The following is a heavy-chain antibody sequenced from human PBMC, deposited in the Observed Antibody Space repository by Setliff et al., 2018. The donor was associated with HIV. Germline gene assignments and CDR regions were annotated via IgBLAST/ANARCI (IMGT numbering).Heavy chain of an antibody. Sequence: PSETLSLTCTVSGDSITSNSYYWGWIRQSPGKGLEWIGHIFASGSTKYNPSLESRVTMSVDTSRTQFSLKLRSVTAADTAVYYCARVGASGVASSMDYHYYMDVWGNGTSVTVSS. D-gene: IGHD2-2*01. CDR2: IFASGST. V-gene: IGHV4-61*05. CDR3: ARVGASGVASSMDYHYYMDV. J-gene: IGHJ6*03. CDR1: GDSITSNSYY.